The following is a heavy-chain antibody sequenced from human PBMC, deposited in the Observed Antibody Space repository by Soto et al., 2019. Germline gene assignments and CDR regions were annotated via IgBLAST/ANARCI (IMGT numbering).Heavy chain of an antibody. D-gene: IGHD3-3*01. J-gene: IGHJ4*02. CDR2: ISYDGSNK. CDR3: AKRADFWSGYYPNSNY. Sequence: GGSLRLSCAASGFTFSSYGMHWVRQAPGKGLEWVAVISYDGSNKYYADSVKGRFTISRDNSKNTLYLQMNSLRAEDTAVYYCAKRADFWSGYYPNSNYWGQGTLVTVYS. CDR1: GFTFSSYG. V-gene: IGHV3-30*18.